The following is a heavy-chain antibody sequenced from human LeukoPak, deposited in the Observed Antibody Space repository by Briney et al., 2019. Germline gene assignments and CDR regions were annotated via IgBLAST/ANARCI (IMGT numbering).Heavy chain of an antibody. CDR2: INHSGST. Sequence: SETLSLTCAVYGGSFSGYYWSWIRQPPGKGLEWIGEINHSGSTNYNPSLKSRVTISVDTSKNQFSLKLSSVTAADTAAYYCARGANYGGNAVENWFDPWGQGTLVTVSS. J-gene: IGHJ5*02. CDR1: GGSFSGYY. V-gene: IGHV4-34*01. CDR3: ARGANYGGNAVENWFDP. D-gene: IGHD4-23*01.